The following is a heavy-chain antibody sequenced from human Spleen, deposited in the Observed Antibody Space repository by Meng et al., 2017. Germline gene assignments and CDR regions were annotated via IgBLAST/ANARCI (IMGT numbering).Heavy chain of an antibody. J-gene: IGHJ4*02. CDR2: INTNTGNP. V-gene: IGHV7-4-1*02. Sequence: ASVKVSCKASGYTFTNYAMNWVRQAPGQGLEWMGWINTNTGNPTYAQGFTGRFVFSLDTSVSTAYLQISSLTAEDTAVYYCTRTESAYSYGHTHFDYWGQGILVTVSS. CDR3: TRTESAYSYGHTHFDY. D-gene: IGHD5-18*01. CDR1: GYTFTNYA.